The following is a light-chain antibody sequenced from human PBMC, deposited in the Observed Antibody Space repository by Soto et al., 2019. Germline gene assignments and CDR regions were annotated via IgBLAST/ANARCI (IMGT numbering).Light chain of an antibody. V-gene: IGLV8-61*01. Sequence: QSVMTQEPAVSVSPGGTVTLTCGLTSGSVSTCYNSSCYRQTPGQAPRTLIYSTNTRSSWVPDRFSGSILGNKAALTIPGAQADDQSGYYCVLDIPVSIAVFPSGTKVTV. CDR2: STN. CDR3: VLDIPVSIAV. CDR1: SGSVSTCYN. J-gene: IGLJ1*01.